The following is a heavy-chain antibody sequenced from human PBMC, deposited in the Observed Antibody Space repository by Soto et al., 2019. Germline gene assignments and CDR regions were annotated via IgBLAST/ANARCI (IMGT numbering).Heavy chain of an antibody. CDR1: GGGFSNYG. CDR3: ARVWYYDSSGYYAFDY. D-gene: IGHD3-22*01. V-gene: IGHV1-18*01. Sequence: GASVKVSCKASGGGFSNYGFSWVRQAPGQGLEWMGWISAYDGQTNYTKKFQGRVTMTTDTSSSTAYMELRSLRSDDTAVYYCARVWYYDSSGYYAFDYWGLGTLVTVSS. CDR2: ISAYDGQT. J-gene: IGHJ4*02.